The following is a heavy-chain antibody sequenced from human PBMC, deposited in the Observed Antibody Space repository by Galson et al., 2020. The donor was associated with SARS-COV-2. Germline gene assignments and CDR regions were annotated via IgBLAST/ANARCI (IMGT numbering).Heavy chain of an antibody. J-gene: IGHJ4*02. D-gene: IGHD3-3*01. CDR1: GFIFADYG. CDR3: ARDGSHDESGYHGLGY. Sequence: GGSLTLSCRASGFIFADYGMSCVRQVPGKGLEWVAAITWSAESRGYADSVKGRFSISRDNAKNGLYMQMNSLRVEDTSLYYCARDGSHDESGYHGLGYWGQGTLVTVPS. CDR2: ITWSAESR. V-gene: IGHV3-20*04.